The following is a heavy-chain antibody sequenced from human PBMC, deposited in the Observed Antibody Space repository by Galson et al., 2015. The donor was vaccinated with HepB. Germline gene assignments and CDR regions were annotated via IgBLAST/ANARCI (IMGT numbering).Heavy chain of an antibody. CDR1: GYTFTSYG. Sequence: SVKVSCKASGYTFTSYGISWVRQAPGQGLEWMGWISAYNGNTNYAQKLQGRVTMTTDTSTSTAYMELRSLRSDDTAVYYCARRYYYGSGSYLYFYYGMDVWGQGTTVTVSS. J-gene: IGHJ6*02. CDR3: ARRYYYGSGSYLYFYYGMDV. V-gene: IGHV1-18*01. CDR2: ISAYNGNT. D-gene: IGHD3-10*01.